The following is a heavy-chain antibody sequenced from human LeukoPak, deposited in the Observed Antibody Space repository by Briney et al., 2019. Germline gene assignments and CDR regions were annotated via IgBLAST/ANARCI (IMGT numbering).Heavy chain of an antibody. CDR2: INPNSGGT. V-gene: IGHV1-2*02. D-gene: IGHD1-26*01. J-gene: IGHJ4*02. CDR3: ARDNKWELFAFDY. CDR1: GYTFTGYY. Sequence: ASVKVSCKASGYTFTGYYMHWVRQAPGQGLEWMRWINPNSGGTNYAQKFQGRVTMTRDTSISTAYMELSRLRSDDTAVYYCARDNKWELFAFDYWGQGTLVTVSS.